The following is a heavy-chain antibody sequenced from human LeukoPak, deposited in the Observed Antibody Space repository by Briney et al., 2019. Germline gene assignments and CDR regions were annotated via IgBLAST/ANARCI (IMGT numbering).Heavy chain of an antibody. J-gene: IGHJ4*02. CDR2: IKQNGSEK. CDR3: ADPGVGF. Sequence: PGGSLRLSCAASGFTFSDYWMSWVRQAPGKGLEWVANIKQNGSEKDYVDSVKGRFTISRDNARNSLFLQMDSLRAGDTAVYYCADPGVGFWGQGTLVTVSS. CDR1: GFTFSDYW. V-gene: IGHV3-7*01. D-gene: IGHD2-8*01.